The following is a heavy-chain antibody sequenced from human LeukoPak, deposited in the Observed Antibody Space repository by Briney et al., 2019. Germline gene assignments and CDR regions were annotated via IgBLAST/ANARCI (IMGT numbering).Heavy chain of an antibody. D-gene: IGHD3-22*01. J-gene: IGHJ5*02. CDR3: ARDSGGYFFNNWFDP. CDR2: IYHSGST. V-gene: IGHV4-38-2*02. CDR1: GYSISSGYY. Sequence: SETLSLTCTVSGYSISSGYYWGWIRQPPGKGLEWIGSIYHSGSTYYNPSLKSRVTISVDTSKNQFSLKLSPVTAADTAVYYCARDSGGYFFNNWFDPWGQGTLVTVSS.